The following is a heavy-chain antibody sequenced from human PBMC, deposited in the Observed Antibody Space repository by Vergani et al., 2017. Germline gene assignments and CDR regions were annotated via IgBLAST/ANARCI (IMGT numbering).Heavy chain of an antibody. CDR3: AKKPGISTTRHYYAMDV. CDR1: GFKFSDLY. J-gene: IGHJ6*02. Sequence: LEESGGGSVKPGGSLRLSCAASGFKFSDLYMSWIRQAPGKGLEWVSHISPGASTVSYTDSVTGRFTVARDNDNTSLTLDMTTLRVEDTAVYSCAKKPGISTTRHYYAMDVWGQGTTVTVSS. CDR2: ISPGASTV. D-gene: IGHD1-1*01. V-gene: IGHV3-11*01.